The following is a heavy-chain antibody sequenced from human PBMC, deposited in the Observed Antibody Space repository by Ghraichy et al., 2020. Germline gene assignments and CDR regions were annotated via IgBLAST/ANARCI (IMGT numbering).Heavy chain of an antibody. D-gene: IGHD1-1*01. V-gene: IGHV2-70*01. CDR2: IDWDDDK. J-gene: IGHJ6*02. Sequence: SGPTLVKPTQTLTLTCTFSGFSLSTSGMCVSWIRQPPGKALEWLALIDWDDDKYYSTSLKTRLTISKDTSKNQVVLTMTNMDPVDTATYYCARIRTGTALRYYYYGMDVWGQGTTVTVSS. CDR1: GFSLSTSGMC. CDR3: ARIRTGTALRYYYYGMDV.